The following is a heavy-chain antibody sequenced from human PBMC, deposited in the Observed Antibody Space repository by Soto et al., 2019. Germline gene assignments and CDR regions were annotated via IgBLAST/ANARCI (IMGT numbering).Heavy chain of an antibody. CDR3: ATVGNYYGSGSHYKDYYYYGMHL. Sequence: SVKVSCKASGGTFSSYAISWVRQAPGQGLEWMGGIIPIFGTANYAQKFQGRVTITADESTSTAYMELSSLRSEDTAVYYCATVGNYYGSGSHYKDYYYYGMHLWGQGTTVTVSS. J-gene: IGHJ6*02. CDR2: IIPIFGTA. V-gene: IGHV1-69*13. D-gene: IGHD3-10*01. CDR1: GGTFSSYA.